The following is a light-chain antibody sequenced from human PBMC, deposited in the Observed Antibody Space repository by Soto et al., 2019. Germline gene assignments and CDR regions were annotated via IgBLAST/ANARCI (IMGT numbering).Light chain of an antibody. V-gene: IGKV1-33*01. J-gene: IGKJ5*01. Sequence: FQMPQFAYSLFASVGARVTITCQATQDINIYLNWYQQKPGKAPNLLIYDASNLERGVPSRFSGSGSGTQFTFTISSLQTEDIGTYYCQQYDSHPITFGRGTRLEIK. CDR3: QQYDSHPIT. CDR1: QDINIY. CDR2: DAS.